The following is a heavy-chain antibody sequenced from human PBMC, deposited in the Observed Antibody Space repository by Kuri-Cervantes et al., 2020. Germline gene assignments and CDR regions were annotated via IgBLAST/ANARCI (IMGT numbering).Heavy chain of an antibody. CDR3: ARALYQLLSRNLYYYYYYMDV. D-gene: IGHD2-2*01. J-gene: IGHJ6*03. Sequence: SVKVSCKASGYTFTSYDINWVRQAPGQGLEWMGGIIPIFGTANYAQKFQGRVTITADKSTSTAYMELSSLRSEDTAVYYCARALYQLLSRNLYYYYYYMDVWGKGTTVTVSS. V-gene: IGHV1-69*06. CDR1: GYTFTSYD. CDR2: IIPIFGTA.